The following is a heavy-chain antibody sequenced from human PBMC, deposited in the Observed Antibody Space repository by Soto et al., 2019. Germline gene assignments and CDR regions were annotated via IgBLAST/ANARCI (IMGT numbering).Heavy chain of an antibody. J-gene: IGHJ4*02. D-gene: IGHD6-19*01. CDR2: IIPILGIA. Sequence: ASVKVSCKASGGTFSSYTISWVRQAPGQGLEWMGRIIPILGIANYAQKFQGRVTITADKSTSTAYMELSSLRSEDTAVYYCAREEQWLGRFDYWGQGTLVTVSS. V-gene: IGHV1-69*04. CDR1: GGTFSSYT. CDR3: AREEQWLGRFDY.